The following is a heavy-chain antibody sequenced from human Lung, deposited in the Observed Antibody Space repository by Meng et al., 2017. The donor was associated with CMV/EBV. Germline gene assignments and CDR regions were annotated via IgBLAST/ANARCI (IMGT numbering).Heavy chain of an antibody. CDR3: VFSGSHDYYFDS. Sequence: GESXKISCAASGFSFKDHSINWVRQAPGRGLEWVSSISSSSTYIYYADSVKGRFTISRDNAKNSLYLQLNSLRAEDTAVYYCVFSGSHDYYFDSWGQGTVVTVSS. CDR1: GFSFKDHS. V-gene: IGHV3-21*01. CDR2: ISSSSTYI. D-gene: IGHD1-26*01. J-gene: IGHJ4*02.